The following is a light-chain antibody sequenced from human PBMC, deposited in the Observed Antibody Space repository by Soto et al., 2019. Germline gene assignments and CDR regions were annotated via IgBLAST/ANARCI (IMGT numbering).Light chain of an antibody. CDR1: TSNIGSNS. V-gene: IGLV1-44*01. CDR2: SND. CDR3: AAWDDSLNGPV. Sequence: QSVLSQPPSASGTPGQRVTISCSGRTSNIGSNSVTWYQQLQGTAPKVVIYSNDQWPSGVPDRFSGSKSGSSASLAISGLQSEDEDDYYCAAWDDSLNGPVFGGGTKLTVL. J-gene: IGLJ3*02.